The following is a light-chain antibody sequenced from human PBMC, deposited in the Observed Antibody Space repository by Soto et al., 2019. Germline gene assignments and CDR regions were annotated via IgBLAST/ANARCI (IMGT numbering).Light chain of an antibody. CDR2: AAS. V-gene: IGKV1-12*02. CDR3: QQANSFPWT. Sequence: DIQLTQSPSSVSASVGDRVTVTCRASQGISNWLAWYQQKPGKAPKLLISAASSLQSAVPSRFSGSGSGTDFTLIISSLQPEDFATYYCQQANSFPWTFGQGTKVEIK. J-gene: IGKJ1*01. CDR1: QGISNW.